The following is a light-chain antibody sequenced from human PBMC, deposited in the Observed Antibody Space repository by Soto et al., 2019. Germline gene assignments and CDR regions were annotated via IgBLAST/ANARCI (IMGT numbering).Light chain of an antibody. Sequence: EIVLTQSPGTLSLSPGERATLSCRASQSVSSSYLAWYQQKPGQAPRLLVYGTSSRATGIPERFSGSGSGADFTLTITRLEPEDLAVYYCQQYERSPWTFGQGTKVEIK. CDR3: QQYERSPWT. J-gene: IGKJ1*01. CDR1: QSVSSSY. V-gene: IGKV3-20*01. CDR2: GTS.